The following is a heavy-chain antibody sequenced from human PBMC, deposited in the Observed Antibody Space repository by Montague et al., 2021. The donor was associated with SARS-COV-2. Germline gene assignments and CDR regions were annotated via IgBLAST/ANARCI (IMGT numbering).Heavy chain of an antibody. CDR3: TTDDVVRGVIVYYGMDV. CDR2: IKSKTDGGTP. J-gene: IGHJ6*02. Sequence: RSLSLSASGFTFSNAWMSWVRQAPGKGLEWVARIKSKTDGGTPDYSAPVKGRFTISRDDSKNTLYLQMNSLKTEDTAVYYCTTDDVVRGVIVYYGMDVWGQGTTVTVSS. D-gene: IGHD3-10*01. CDR1: GFTFSNAW. V-gene: IGHV3-15*01.